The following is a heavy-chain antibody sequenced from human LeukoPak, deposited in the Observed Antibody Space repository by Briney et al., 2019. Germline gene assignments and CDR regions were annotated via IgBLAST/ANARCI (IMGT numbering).Heavy chain of an antibody. CDR3: ARGPASGSNFAWFDP. CDR1: GGSLSNYY. J-gene: IGHJ5*02. D-gene: IGHD3-10*01. V-gene: IGHV4-34*01. CDR2: INHSGST. Sequence: SETLSLTCAVYGGSLSNYYWSWIRQPPGKGLEWIGEINHSGSTKYNPSLQSRVTISVDMSKNQFSLELSSVTAADTAVYYCARGPASGSNFAWFDPWGQGTLVTVSS.